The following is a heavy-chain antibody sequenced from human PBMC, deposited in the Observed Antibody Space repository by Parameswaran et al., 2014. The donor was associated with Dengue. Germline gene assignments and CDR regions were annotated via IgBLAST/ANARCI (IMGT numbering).Heavy chain of an antibody. J-gene: IGHJ6*01. CDR3: ASGYYGMDV. CDR2: INAGNGNT. V-gene: IGHV1-3*01. Sequence: WVRQAPGQRLEWMGWINAGNGNTKYSQKFQGRVTITRDTSASTAYMELSSLRSEDTAVYYCASGYYGMDVWGPRDHGHRLL.